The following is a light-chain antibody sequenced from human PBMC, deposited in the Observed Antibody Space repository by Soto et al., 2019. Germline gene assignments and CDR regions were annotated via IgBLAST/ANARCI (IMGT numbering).Light chain of an antibody. V-gene: IGKV3-20*01. CDR2: GAS. CDR1: QSVSSSF. J-gene: IGKJ1*01. Sequence: EIVLTQSPGTLSLSPGERATLSCRASQSVSSSFLAWYQQKPGQAPRLLIYGASSRATCFPDRFSGSGSETDFTLTISRLEPEDFAVYYCQLYDNSQWTFAPGTKVEIK. CDR3: QLYDNSQWT.